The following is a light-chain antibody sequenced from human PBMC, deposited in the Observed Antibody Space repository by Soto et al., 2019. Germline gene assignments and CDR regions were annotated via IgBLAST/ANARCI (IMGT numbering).Light chain of an antibody. J-gene: IGKJ2*01. CDR3: MQGLRPMYT. Sequence: IALPQSPLSLSVTPGEPASISCRSIQTLLHSNGYTYLNWYLQKPGQSPQLLIYLGSNRASGVPDRFSGSGSGTDFTLKINRVQAEDVGVFYCMQGLRPMYTFGQGTKLEIK. V-gene: IGKV2-28*01. CDR2: LGS. CDR1: QTLLHSNGYTY.